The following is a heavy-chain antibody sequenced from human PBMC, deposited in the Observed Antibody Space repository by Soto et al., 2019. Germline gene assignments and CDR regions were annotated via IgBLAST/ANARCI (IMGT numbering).Heavy chain of an antibody. Sequence: GGSLRLSCAASGFTFRNYAMTWVRQAPGRGLEWVSLISGSADSTFYADSLKGRFTISRDNSKSTLYLQVNSLRAEDSAIYYCARVYSSGWYLGYYFDYWGQGALVTVSS. CDR2: ISGSADST. D-gene: IGHD6-19*01. CDR3: ARVYSSGWYLGYYFDY. J-gene: IGHJ4*02. V-gene: IGHV3-23*01. CDR1: GFTFRNYA.